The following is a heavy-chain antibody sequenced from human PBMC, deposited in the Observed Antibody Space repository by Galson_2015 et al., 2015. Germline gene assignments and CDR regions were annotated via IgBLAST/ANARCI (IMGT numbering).Heavy chain of an antibody. CDR3: AKDLGHGDLTPSGSDY. CDR1: GFTFSTYA. Sequence: SLRLSCAASGFTFSTYAMSWVRQAPGKGLEWVSGISGSGGSTFYADSVKGRFTISRDNSKNTLYLQMNSLRAEDTAVYYCAKDLGHGDLTPSGSDYWGQGTLVTVSS. J-gene: IGHJ4*02. CDR2: ISGSGGST. D-gene: IGHD4-17*01. V-gene: IGHV3-23*01.